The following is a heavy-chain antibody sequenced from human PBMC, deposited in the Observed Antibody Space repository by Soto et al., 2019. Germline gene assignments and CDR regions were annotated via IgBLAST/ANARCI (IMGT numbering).Heavy chain of an antibody. CDR3: AASIFYYGMDV. J-gene: IGHJ6*02. V-gene: IGHV5-51*01. Sequence: GESLKISCKGSGYTFTNYWIGWVRQMPGKGLEWMGIIYPGDSDPKYNPSFQGQVTISADKSITTTYLRWTSLKASDTAIYYCAASIFYYGMDVWGQVTTVTVSS. CDR2: IYPGDSDP. CDR1: GYTFTNYW.